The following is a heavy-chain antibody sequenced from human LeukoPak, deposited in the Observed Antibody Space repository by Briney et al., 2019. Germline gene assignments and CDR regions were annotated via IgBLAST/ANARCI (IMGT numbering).Heavy chain of an antibody. D-gene: IGHD3-22*01. CDR2: ISAXGGST. Sequence: GGSLRLSCAASGFTFSSYAMTXXXQAPGXXXXXXSAISAXGGSTYYXXXVKXRXTXXRDNSKNKLYLQMNSLRAEDTAVYYCYIPYYDTSSYKGYWGQGTLVTVSS. V-gene: IGHV3-23*01. CDR3: YIPYYDTSSYKGY. CDR1: GFTFSSYA. J-gene: IGHJ4*02.